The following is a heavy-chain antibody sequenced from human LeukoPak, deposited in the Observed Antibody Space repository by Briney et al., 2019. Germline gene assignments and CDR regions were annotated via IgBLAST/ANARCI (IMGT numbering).Heavy chain of an antibody. D-gene: IGHD4-17*01. Sequence: GGSLRLSCAASGFTVSSNYMSWVRQAPGKGLEWVSVIYSGGSTYYADSVKGRFTISRDNSKNTLCLQMNSLRTEDTAVYYCAKDSTTVTEYFDYWGQGTLVTVSS. V-gene: IGHV3-66*02. CDR3: AKDSTTVTEYFDY. J-gene: IGHJ4*02. CDR2: IYSGGST. CDR1: GFTVSSNY.